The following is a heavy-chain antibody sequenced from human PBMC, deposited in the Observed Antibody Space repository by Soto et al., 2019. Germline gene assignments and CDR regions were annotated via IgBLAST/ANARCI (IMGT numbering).Heavy chain of an antibody. CDR3: AKFYYGDYSYYYYGMDV. CDR2: ISGSGDST. D-gene: IGHD4-17*01. V-gene: IGHV3-23*01. Sequence: EVQVLESGGGLVQPGGSLRLSCAASGFTFSSYAMSWVRQAPGKGLEWVSAISGSGDSTRYADSVQGRFTISRDTSKHTLYLQMNSLRAEDTAVYYCAKFYYGDYSYYYYGMDVWGQGTTDTVSS. CDR1: GFTFSSYA. J-gene: IGHJ6*02.